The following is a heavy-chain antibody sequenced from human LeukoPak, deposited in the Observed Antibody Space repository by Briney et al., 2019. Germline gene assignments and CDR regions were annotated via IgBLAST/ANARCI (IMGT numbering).Heavy chain of an antibody. CDR2: ISAYNGNT. Sequence: ASVKVSCKASGYTFTSYGISWVRQAPGQGLEWMGWISAYNGNTNYAQKLQGRVTMTTDTYTSTAYMELRSLRSDDTAVYYCARDYAMIVVVIKPLDYWGQGTLVTVSS. CDR1: GYTFTSYG. CDR3: ARDYAMIVVVIKPLDY. J-gene: IGHJ4*02. V-gene: IGHV1-18*01. D-gene: IGHD3-22*01.